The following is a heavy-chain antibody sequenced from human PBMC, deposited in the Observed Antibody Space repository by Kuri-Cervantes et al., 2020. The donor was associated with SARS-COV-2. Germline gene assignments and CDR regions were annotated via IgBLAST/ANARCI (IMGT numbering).Heavy chain of an antibody. CDR3: TRHIAPRYNWNDVNFDY. D-gene: IGHD1-20*01. J-gene: IGHJ4*02. V-gene: IGHV3-33*08. CDR2: IRYDGSNK. Sequence: LSLTCAASGFTFSSYSMNWVRQAPGKGLEWVAFIRYDGSNKYYADSVKGRFTISRDNSKNTAYLQMNSLKTEDTAVYYCTRHIAPRYNWNDVNFDYWGQGTLVTVSS. CDR1: GFTFSSYS.